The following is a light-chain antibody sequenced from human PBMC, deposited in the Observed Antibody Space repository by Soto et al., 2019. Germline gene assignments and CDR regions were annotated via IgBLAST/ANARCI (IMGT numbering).Light chain of an antibody. CDR2: SVS. V-gene: IGKV2-30*01. CDR1: PSLLYSDRNAY. CDR3: KQCAHWPRT. Sequence: VVMTTPPLRVPLTLSRPSSVSCRPSPSLLYSDRNAYLAWYQQRPGQAPRRLIYSVSGRDTGVPDRFSGSGSGTDFTLKISRLEAEDFAVYYCKQCAHWPRTFGQGTKVDIK. J-gene: IGKJ1*01.